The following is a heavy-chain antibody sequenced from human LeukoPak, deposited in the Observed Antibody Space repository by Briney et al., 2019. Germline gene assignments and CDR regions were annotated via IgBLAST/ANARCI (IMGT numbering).Heavy chain of an antibody. V-gene: IGHV3-7*01. Sequence: PGGSLTLSCAASGITLSSYWMSWVRLAPGKGLEWVGNIKQGGSEKWYVDSVKGRFTISRDNAKNSLYLQMNTLRVEDTSVYYCAREFRSGYNSRWFDYWGQGTLVTVAS. D-gene: IGHD6-19*01. CDR2: IKQGGSEK. CDR1: GITLSSYW. J-gene: IGHJ5*01. CDR3: AREFRSGYNSRWFDY.